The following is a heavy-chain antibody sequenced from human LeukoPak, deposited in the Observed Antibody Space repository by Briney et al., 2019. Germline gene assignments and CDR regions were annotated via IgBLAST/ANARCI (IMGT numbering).Heavy chain of an antibody. CDR3: ARGHGPSDY. Sequence: GGSLRLSCAASGFTFSSYAMSWVRQAPGKGLEWVSAISGRGGSTYYADSVKGQFTISRDNSKNTLYLQMNSLRAEDTAVYYCARGHGPSDYWGQGTLVTVSS. J-gene: IGHJ4*02. D-gene: IGHD4-17*01. CDR2: ISGRGGST. V-gene: IGHV3-23*01. CDR1: GFTFSSYA.